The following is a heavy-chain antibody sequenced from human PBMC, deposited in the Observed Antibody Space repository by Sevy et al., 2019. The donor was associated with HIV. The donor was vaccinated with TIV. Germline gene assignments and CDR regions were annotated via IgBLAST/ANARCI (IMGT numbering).Heavy chain of an antibody. D-gene: IGHD3-10*01. CDR2: ISAYNGNT. V-gene: IGHV1-18*01. Sequence: ASVKVSCKASGYTFTSYGISWVRQAPGQGLEWMGWISAYNGNTNYAQKLQGRVTMTTDPSTSTAYMELRSLRSDDTAVYYCARVGAYLSGGYYGSGSYYSSHNWFDPWGQGTLVTVSS. CDR3: ARVGAYLSGGYYGSGSYYSSHNWFDP. J-gene: IGHJ5*02. CDR1: GYTFTSYG.